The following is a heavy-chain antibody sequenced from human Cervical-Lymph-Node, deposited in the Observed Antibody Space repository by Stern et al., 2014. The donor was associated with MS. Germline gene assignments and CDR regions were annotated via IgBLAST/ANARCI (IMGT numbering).Heavy chain of an antibody. V-gene: IGHV3-30*01. CDR2: ISYDGRDK. CDR3: ARPEDYGDFDY. Sequence: QVQLVQSGGGVVPPGRSLRLSCAASGLTFKHNALHWVRQAPGQGLEWVAVISYDGRDKYYSASVNGRFTISRDNSKNTAYLQMNSLRLEDTGVYYCARPEDYGDFDYWGQGTLVTVSS. CDR1: GLTFKHNA. D-gene: IGHD4-17*01. J-gene: IGHJ4*02.